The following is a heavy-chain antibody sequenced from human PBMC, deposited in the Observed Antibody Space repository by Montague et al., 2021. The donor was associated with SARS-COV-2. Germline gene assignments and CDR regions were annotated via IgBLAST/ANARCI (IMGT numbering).Heavy chain of an antibody. CDR2: IYYTGSP. Sequence: SETLSLTCTVSGGSISSSSYYWGWIRQPPGKGLEWIGSIYYTGSPYYNPSLESRVTISVDTSKNQFSLNLSSVTAADTAVYYCARRARWNIVVVVGDRHAFDIWGQGTMVTVSS. J-gene: IGHJ3*02. D-gene: IGHD2-15*01. CDR3: ARRARWNIVVVVGDRHAFDI. V-gene: IGHV4-39*01. CDR1: GGSISSSSYY.